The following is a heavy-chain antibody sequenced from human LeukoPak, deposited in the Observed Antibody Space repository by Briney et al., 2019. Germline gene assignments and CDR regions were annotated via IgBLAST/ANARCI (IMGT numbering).Heavy chain of an antibody. D-gene: IGHD4-23*01. CDR2: ISGSGGGT. CDR1: GFTLSSYA. J-gene: IGHJ3*01. Sequence: PGGSLRLSCAASGFTLSSYAMSWVRQPPGKGLEWVSAISGSGGGTYYADSVKGRFTISRDNSNNTLYLQMNSLRVEDTAVYHCAKPKWPRSDYGGSQAFDVWGQGTMVTVS. V-gene: IGHV3-23*01. CDR3: AKPKWPRSDYGGSQAFDV.